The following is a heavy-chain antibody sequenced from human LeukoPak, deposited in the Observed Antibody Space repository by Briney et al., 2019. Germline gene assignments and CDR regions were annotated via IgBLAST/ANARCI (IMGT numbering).Heavy chain of an antibody. CDR3: AKVGDFYGDYVGYFDY. J-gene: IGHJ4*02. CDR1: GLSFSSCA. V-gene: IGHV3-23*01. CDR2: ISGSGGST. D-gene: IGHD4-17*01. Sequence: GGSLRLSCAASGLSFSSCAMSWVRQAPGKGLEWVSAISGSGGSTYYADSVKGRFTISRDNSKNTLYLQMNSLRAEDTAVYYCAKVGDFYGDYVGYFDYWGQGTLVTVSS.